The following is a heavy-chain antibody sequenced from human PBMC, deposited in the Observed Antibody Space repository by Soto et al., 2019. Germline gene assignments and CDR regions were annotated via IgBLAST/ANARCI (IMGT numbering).Heavy chain of an antibody. J-gene: IGHJ6*02. CDR2: IYYSGNT. V-gene: IGHV4-30-4*01. CDR3: ASASLYGMDV. Sequence: PSETLSLTCSVSGGSISSGYYYWSWIRQPPGKGLEWIGNIYYSGNTYYNPSLKSRLIISIDTSKNQFSPKVGSVTAADTAVYYGASASLYGMDVWGQGTTVTVSS. CDR1: GGSISSGYYY. D-gene: IGHD3-16*01.